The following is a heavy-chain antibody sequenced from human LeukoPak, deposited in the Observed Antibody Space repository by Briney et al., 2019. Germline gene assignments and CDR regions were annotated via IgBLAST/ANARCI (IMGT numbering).Heavy chain of an antibody. CDR3: ATGVRGRWLQFDY. V-gene: IGHV4-59*01. CDR2: IYYSGST. J-gene: IGHJ4*02. CDR1: GGSISSYY. D-gene: IGHD5-24*01. Sequence: PSETLSLTCTVSGGSISSYYWSWIRQPPGKGLEWTGYIYYSGSTNYNPSLKSRVTISVDTSKNQFSLKLSSVTAADTAVYYCATGVRGRWLQFDYWGQGTLVTVSS.